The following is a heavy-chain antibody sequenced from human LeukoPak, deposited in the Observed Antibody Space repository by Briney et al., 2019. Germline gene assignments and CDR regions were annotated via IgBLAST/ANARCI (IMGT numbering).Heavy chain of an antibody. V-gene: IGHV3-23*01. CDR1: GFTFNNYA. Sequence: GGSLRLSCVASGFTFNNYAMTWVRQAPGKGLEWISGLSSGGGSPYYADSVKGRFTISRDNSKNTLFLQMNSLRAEDTSVYFCAKRSSGSSYSSSDYWGQGTLVTVSS. CDR2: LSSGGGSP. CDR3: AKRSSGSSYSSSDY. D-gene: IGHD3-10*01. J-gene: IGHJ4*02.